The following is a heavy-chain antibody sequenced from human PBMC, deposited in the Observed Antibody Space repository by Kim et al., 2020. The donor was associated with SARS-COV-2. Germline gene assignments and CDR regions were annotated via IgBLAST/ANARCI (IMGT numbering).Heavy chain of an antibody. D-gene: IGHD1-1*01. Sequence: GGSLRLSCRTSGYTFVGFFIHWLRQAPGRRFEWLGWYNPHTGDTNYAPKFQGRVSMTSDTSANTAYVELSSLDSTDTALYFCARGRVGSAGTTFFYWGQGTHVIVSS. J-gene: IGHJ4*02. CDR3: ARGRVGSAGTTFFY. CDR1: GYTFVGFF. CDR2: YNPHTGDT. V-gene: IGHV1-2*02.